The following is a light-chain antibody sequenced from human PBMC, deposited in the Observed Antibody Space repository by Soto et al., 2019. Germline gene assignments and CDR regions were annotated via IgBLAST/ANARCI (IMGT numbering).Light chain of an antibody. V-gene: IGKV1-5*01. CDR1: QSISSW. CDR2: DAS. J-gene: IGKJ1*01. CDR3: QQYNSYWRT. Sequence: DIQMTQSPSTLSASVGDRVTITCRASQSISSWLAWYQQKTGKPPKLLIFDASSLANGVPSRFSGSGSGTEFTLTISRLQPDDFATYYCQQYNSYWRTFGQGTKVDIK.